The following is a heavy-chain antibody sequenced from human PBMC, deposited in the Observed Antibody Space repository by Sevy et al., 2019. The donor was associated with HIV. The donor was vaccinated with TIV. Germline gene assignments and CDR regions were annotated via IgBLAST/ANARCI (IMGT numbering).Heavy chain of an antibody. V-gene: IGHV3-11*01. D-gene: IGHD3-22*01. Sequence: GGSLRLSCAASGXXFSDYYMSWIRXAPGKGLEWVSSISSTSGSTIDYAESVKGRFTISRDNTKNSLSLQMNSLRVEDTAMYYCAREHWYYDSSGYAXLDXWGQGTLVTVSS. CDR2: ISSTSGSTI. J-gene: IGHJ4*02. CDR3: AREHWYYDSSGYAXLDX. CDR1: GXXFSDYY.